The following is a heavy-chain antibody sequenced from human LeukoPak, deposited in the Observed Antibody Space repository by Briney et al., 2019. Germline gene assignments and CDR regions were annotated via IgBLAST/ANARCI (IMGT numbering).Heavy chain of an antibody. Sequence: SETLSLTCAVSGGSISSGGYSWSWIRQPPGKGLEWIGYIYHSGSTCYNPSLKSRVTISVDRSKNQFSLKLSSVTAADTAVYYCARGYYDFWSGYRTFDPWGQGTLVTVSS. CDR1: GGSISSGGYS. D-gene: IGHD3-3*01. J-gene: IGHJ5*02. CDR2: IYHSGST. V-gene: IGHV4-30-2*01. CDR3: ARGYYDFWSGYRTFDP.